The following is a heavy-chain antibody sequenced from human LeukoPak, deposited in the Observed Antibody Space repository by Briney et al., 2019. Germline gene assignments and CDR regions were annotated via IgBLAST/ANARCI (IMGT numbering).Heavy chain of an antibody. Sequence: SETLSLTCAVYGGSFSGYYWSWIRQPPGKGLEWIGEINHSGSTNYNPSLKSRVTISVDTSKNQFSLKLSSVTAADTAVYYCARSRCSGGSCYSRPPRFDPWGQGTLVTVSS. CDR3: ARSRCSGGSCYSRPPRFDP. CDR2: INHSGST. D-gene: IGHD2-15*01. J-gene: IGHJ5*02. V-gene: IGHV4-34*01. CDR1: GGSFSGYY.